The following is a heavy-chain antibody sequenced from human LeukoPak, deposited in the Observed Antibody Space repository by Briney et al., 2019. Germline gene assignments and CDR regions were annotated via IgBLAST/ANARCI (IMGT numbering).Heavy chain of an antibody. D-gene: IGHD2-2*01. Sequence: GGSLRLPCAASGFTFSSYSMNWVRQAPGKGLEWVSSISSSSSYIYYADSVKGRFTISRDNAKNSLYLQMNSLRAEDTAVYYCSSTEDPYYYYYYMDVWGKGTTVTVSS. J-gene: IGHJ6*03. CDR2: ISSSSSYI. V-gene: IGHV3-21*01. CDR3: SSTEDPYYYYYYMDV. CDR1: GFTFSSYS.